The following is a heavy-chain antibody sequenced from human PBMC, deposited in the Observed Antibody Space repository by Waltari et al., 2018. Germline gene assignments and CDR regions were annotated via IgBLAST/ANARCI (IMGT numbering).Heavy chain of an antibody. CDR2: IIPIFGTA. J-gene: IGHJ4*02. D-gene: IGHD1-1*01. V-gene: IGHV1-69*01. Sequence: QVQLLQSGAEVKKPGSSVKVSCKASGGTFSSYAVSWVRQAPGQGLEWVGGIIPIFGTANYGQKIQGRVTITADESTSTAYMELSSLRSEDTVVYYCARDDGYNRHVDYWGQGTLVTVAS. CDR1: GGTFSSYA. CDR3: ARDDGYNRHVDY.